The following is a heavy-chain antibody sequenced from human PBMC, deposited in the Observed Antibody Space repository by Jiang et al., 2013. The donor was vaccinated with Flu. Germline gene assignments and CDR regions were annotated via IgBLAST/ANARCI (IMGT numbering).Heavy chain of an antibody. CDR1: GGSFSGYY. V-gene: IGHV4-34*01. CDR2: INHSGST. Sequence: LLKPSETLSLTCAVYGGSFSGYYWSWIRQPPGKGLEWIGEINHSGSTNYNPSLKSRVTISVDTSKNQFSLKLSSVTAADTAVYYCARGLQLVHWGHGTLVTVSS. CDR3: ARGLQLVH. J-gene: IGHJ4*01. D-gene: IGHD6-13*01.